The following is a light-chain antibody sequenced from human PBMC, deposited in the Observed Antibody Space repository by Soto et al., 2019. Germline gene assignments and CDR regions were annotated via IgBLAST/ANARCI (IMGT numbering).Light chain of an antibody. CDR2: EVT. Sequence: QSALTQPPSASGSLGQSVTISCTGTVSDVAAYDYVSWYQQHPGKAPRLMIFEVTKRPSGVPDRFSGSKSGITASLTVSGLQAEDAADYYCSSYAGTVNVMFGGGTKLTVL. J-gene: IGLJ3*02. CDR3: SSYAGTVNVM. V-gene: IGLV2-8*01. CDR1: VSDVAAYDY.